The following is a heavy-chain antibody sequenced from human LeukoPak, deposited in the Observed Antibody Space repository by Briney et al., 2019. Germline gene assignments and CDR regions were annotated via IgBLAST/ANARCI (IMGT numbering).Heavy chain of an antibody. CDR2: ISCDGSNK. Sequence: PGRSLRLSCAASGFTFSSYAMHWVRQAPGKGLEWVAVISCDGSNKYYADSVKGRFTISRDNSKNTLYLQMNSLRAEDTAVYYCARGNDYYDSSGYSYWGQGTLVTVSS. D-gene: IGHD3-22*01. J-gene: IGHJ4*02. CDR1: GFTFSSYA. V-gene: IGHV3-30-3*01. CDR3: ARGNDYYDSSGYSY.